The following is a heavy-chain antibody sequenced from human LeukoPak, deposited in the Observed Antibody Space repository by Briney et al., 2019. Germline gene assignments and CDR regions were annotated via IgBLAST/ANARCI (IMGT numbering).Heavy chain of an antibody. CDR2: ISSSSSNI. J-gene: IGHJ4*02. D-gene: IGHD2-2*01. CDR1: GFTFSSYS. Sequence: GGSLRLSCAASGFTFSSYSMNWVRQAPGKGLEWVSSISSSSSNIYYADSVKGRFTISRDNAKNSLYLQMNSLRAEDTAVYYCARGLGYCSSTSCYAGWGQGTLVTLSS. CDR3: ARGLGYCSSTSCYAG. V-gene: IGHV3-21*01.